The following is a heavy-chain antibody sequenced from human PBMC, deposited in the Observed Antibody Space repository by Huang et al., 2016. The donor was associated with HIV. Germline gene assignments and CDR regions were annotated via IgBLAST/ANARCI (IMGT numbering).Heavy chain of an antibody. CDR3: ARSAYGDLDY. Sequence: QVHLVQSGAEVTKPGASVKVSCKASGYTFTNYDINWVRQAPGRGLEWMGWMNPNTGNTGFAQSVQGRVTMTRKTTITTAYMELTSLTSEDTAVYYCARSAYGDLDYWGLGTLVIVSS. J-gene: IGHJ4*02. CDR2: MNPNTGNT. D-gene: IGHD4-17*01. V-gene: IGHV1-8*02. CDR1: GYTFTNYD.